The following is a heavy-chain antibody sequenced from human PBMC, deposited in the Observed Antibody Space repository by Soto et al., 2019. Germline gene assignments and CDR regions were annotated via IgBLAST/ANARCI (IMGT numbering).Heavy chain of an antibody. J-gene: IGHJ6*02. CDR3: ARPRWLEGGYYYYGMDV. Sequence: PGASLNICAKCSGYSYITYVVGWVRKIPGKGLEWMGIIYPGDSDTRYSPSFQGQVTISADKSISTAYLQWSSLKASDTAMYYCARPRWLEGGYYYYGMDVWGQGTTVTVSS. CDR2: IYPGDSDT. V-gene: IGHV5-51*01. D-gene: IGHD6-19*01. CDR1: GYSYITYV.